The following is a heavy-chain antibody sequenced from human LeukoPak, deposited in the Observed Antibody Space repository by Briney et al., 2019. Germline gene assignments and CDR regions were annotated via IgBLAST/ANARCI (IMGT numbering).Heavy chain of an antibody. CDR2: TRYDGSVK. CDR1: GFTFSNYG. J-gene: IGHJ4*02. CDR3: AKAPHSTEYYFGY. V-gene: IGHV3-30*02. D-gene: IGHD2/OR15-2a*01. Sequence: TGGSLRLSCVASGFTFSNYGMHWVRQAPGKGREWVAFTRYDGSVKFYADSVKGRFTISRDNSKNTLYLQINSLRAEDTAMYYCAKAPHSTEYYFGYWGQGTLVTVSS.